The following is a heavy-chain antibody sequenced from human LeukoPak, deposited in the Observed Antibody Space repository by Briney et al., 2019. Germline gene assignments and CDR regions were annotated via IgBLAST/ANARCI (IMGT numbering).Heavy chain of an antibody. CDR3: ARQMQYNWNSDRSRAFDI. V-gene: IGHV5-51*01. Sequence: GESLKISCKGSGYSFTRNWIGWVRQMPGKGLEWMAIIYPGDSDTRYSPPFQGQVTISADKSISTAYLQWSSLKASDTAMYYCARQMQYNWNSDRSRAFDIWGQGTMVTVSS. J-gene: IGHJ3*02. CDR1: GYSFTRNW. D-gene: IGHD1-7*01. CDR2: IYPGDSDT.